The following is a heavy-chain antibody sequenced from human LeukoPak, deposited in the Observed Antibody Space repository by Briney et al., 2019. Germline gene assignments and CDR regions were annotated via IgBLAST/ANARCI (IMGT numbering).Heavy chain of an antibody. D-gene: IGHD6-19*01. Sequence: GGSLRLSCVASGFTFSNSWMHWVRQVPGKGLVWVSRITTDGSSTSYADSVKGRFTISRDNAKNTLYPQMNSLRVEDTAIYYCARSRYNSAIDYWGQGTLVTVSS. CDR2: ITTDGSST. CDR3: ARSRYNSAIDY. J-gene: IGHJ4*02. CDR1: GFTFSNSW. V-gene: IGHV3-74*01.